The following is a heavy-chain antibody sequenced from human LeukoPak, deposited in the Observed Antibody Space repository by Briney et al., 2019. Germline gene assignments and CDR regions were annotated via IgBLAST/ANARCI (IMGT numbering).Heavy chain of an antibody. V-gene: IGHV3-21*01. CDR3: ARAYYDSLTGFYLDGMDV. D-gene: IGHD3-9*01. CDR1: GFGFSSYT. CDR2: IGDNSSYI. J-gene: IGHJ6*02. Sequence: GGSLRLSCAASGFGFSSYTMSWVRQAPGEGLEWVSSIGDNSSYIHYGDSVKGRFTISRDNANKVVYLQMNSLRGEDTAVYYCARAYYDSLTGFYLDGMDVWGQGTTVFVSS.